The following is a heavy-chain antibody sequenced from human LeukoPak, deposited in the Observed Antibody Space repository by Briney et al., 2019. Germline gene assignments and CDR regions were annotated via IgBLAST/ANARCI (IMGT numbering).Heavy chain of an antibody. D-gene: IGHD1-1*01. CDR2: SSHTGDIT. CDR1: GGSFSNYY. V-gene: IGHV4-34*01. CDR3: ARVPDVTARPCDT. J-gene: IGHJ4*02. Sequence: PSETLSLTCAVYGGSFSNYYWTWIRQTPGRGHEWIGESSHTGDITNYNPSLKSRATISVDSSKKQFSLKVTSVTAADTGIYYCARVPDVTARPCDTWGPGTVVTVSS.